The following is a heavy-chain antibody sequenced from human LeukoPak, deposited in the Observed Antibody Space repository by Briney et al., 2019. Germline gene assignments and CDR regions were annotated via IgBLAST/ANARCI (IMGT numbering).Heavy chain of an antibody. D-gene: IGHD1-26*01. CDR3: ARPGIVGATYYFHY. V-gene: IGHV5-51*01. Sequence: GESLRISCKGSGYSFTTYWIGWVRQMPGKGLEWMGILYPDDSETTYSPSFQGQVTISADKSISTAYLQWSSLKASDTAMYYCARPGIVGATYYFHYWGQGTLVTVSS. CDR1: GYSFTTYW. J-gene: IGHJ4*02. CDR2: LYPDDSET.